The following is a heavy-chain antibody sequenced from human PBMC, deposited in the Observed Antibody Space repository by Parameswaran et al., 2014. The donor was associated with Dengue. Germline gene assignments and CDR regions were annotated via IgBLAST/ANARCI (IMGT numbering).Heavy chain of an antibody. J-gene: IGHJ4*02. CDR2: IYYSGST. CDR3: ARERVRVGALRYFDY. V-gene: IGHV4-59*01. D-gene: IGHD3-10*01. Sequence: WIRQPPGKGLEWIGYIYYSGSTNYNPSLKSRVTISVDTSKNQFSLKLSSVTAADTAVYYCARERVRVGALRYFDYWGQGTLVTVSS.